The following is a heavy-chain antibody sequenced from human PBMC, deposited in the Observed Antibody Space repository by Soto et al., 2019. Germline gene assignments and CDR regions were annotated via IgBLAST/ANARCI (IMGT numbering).Heavy chain of an antibody. CDR3: ARGRLKYWFDP. CDR1: GYTFTSYD. CDR2: MNPNSGNT. V-gene: IGHV1-8*01. J-gene: IGHJ5*02. Sequence: ASVKVSCKAXGYTFTSYDINLLRQATGQGLEWIVWMNPNSGNTGYAQKFQGRVTMTRNTSISTAYMELSSLRSEDMAVYYCARGRLKYWFDPWGQGTLVTVSS.